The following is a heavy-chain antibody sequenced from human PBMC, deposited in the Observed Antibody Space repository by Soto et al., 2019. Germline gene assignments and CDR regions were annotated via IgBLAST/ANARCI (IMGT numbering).Heavy chain of an antibody. V-gene: IGHV4-4*02. CDR1: GGSISSSNW. CDR2: IYHNGST. Sequence: SETLSLTCAVSGGSISSSNWWSWVRQPPGKGLEWIGEIYHNGSTNYNPSLKSRDTISVEKSKNQFSMKLRSVTAADTAVYYCARSQVGGYSSGWYHYYYGMDVWGQGTTVT. J-gene: IGHJ6*02. CDR3: ARSQVGGYSSGWYHYYYGMDV. D-gene: IGHD6-19*01.